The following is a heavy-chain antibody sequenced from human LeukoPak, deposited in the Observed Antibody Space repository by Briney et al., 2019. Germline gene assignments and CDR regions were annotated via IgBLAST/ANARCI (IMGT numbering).Heavy chain of an antibody. CDR1: GGSISCGGYY. D-gene: IGHD2-2*01. J-gene: IGHJ4*02. Sequence: PSETLSLTCTVSGGSISCGGYYWSWIRQHPGKGLEWIGYIYYSGSTYYNPSLKSRVTISVDTSKNQFSLKLSSVTAADTAVYYCARGACSSTSCGEFDYWGQGTLVTVSS. V-gene: IGHV4-31*03. CDR2: IYYSGST. CDR3: ARGACSSTSCGEFDY.